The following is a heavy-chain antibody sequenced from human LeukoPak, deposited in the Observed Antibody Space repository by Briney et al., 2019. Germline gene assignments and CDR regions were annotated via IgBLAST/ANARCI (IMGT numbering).Heavy chain of an antibody. CDR3: ARDSSMLRGPLVIYYFDF. D-gene: IGHD3-10*01. CDR1: GFTFSSYA. CDR2: ISGSGGST. V-gene: IGHV3-23*01. Sequence: GGSLRLSCAASGFTFSSYAMSWVRQAPGKGLEWVSAISGSGGSTYYADSVKGRFTISRDNSKNTLYLQMNSLRVEDTAFYYCARDSSMLRGPLVIYYFDFWGQGTLVTVSS. J-gene: IGHJ4*02.